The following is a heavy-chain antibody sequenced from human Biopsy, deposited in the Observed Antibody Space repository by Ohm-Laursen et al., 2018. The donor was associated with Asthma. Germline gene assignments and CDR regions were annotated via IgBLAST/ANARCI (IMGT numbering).Heavy chain of an antibody. V-gene: IGHV1-24*01. CDR3: ASDFPKDYVRYNFQF. CDR2: HEHEEGGT. CDR1: GYSLTDLS. D-gene: IGHD4-17*01. Sequence: GSSVTVSCKISGYSLTDLSMHWVRQAPGQGLEWMGGHEHEEGGTVNARRFQGRVTMTEDTSTDTAYMELSSLSSDDTAVYYCASDFPKDYVRYNFQFWGQGTLVTVSS. J-gene: IGHJ4*02.